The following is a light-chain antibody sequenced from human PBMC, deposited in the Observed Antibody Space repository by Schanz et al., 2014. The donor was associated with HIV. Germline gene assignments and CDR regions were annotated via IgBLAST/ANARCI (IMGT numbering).Light chain of an antibody. J-gene: IGKJ4*01. CDR3: QQRSNWPRLT. Sequence: EIVLTQSPATLSVSPGERATLSCRASQSVSSNLAWYQQKPGQAPRLLIYGVSTRATGVPDRISGSGSGTDFTLTISSLEPEDFAVYYCQQRSNWPRLTFGGGTKVEIK. V-gene: IGKV3-11*01. CDR1: QSVSSN. CDR2: GVS.